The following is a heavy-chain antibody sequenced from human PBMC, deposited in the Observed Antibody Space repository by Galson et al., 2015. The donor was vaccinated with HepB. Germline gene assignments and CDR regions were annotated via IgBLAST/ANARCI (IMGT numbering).Heavy chain of an antibody. CDR3: ARDDYGSGRFYSRGLFHY. Sequence: SVKVSCKASGGPLTSYVITWVRQAPGQGLEWMGGIIPMIGRTDYAQKFQGRVTITADESTSIGYMELGGLRSEDTAVYYCARDDYGSGRFYSRGLFHYWGQGTLVTVSS. J-gene: IGHJ4*02. D-gene: IGHD3-10*01. V-gene: IGHV1-69*13. CDR1: GGPLTSYV. CDR2: IIPMIGRT.